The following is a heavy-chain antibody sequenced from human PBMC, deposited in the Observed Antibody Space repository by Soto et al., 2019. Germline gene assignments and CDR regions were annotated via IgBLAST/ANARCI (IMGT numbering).Heavy chain of an antibody. CDR1: GFTFSSYG. V-gene: IGHV3-30*18. Sequence: QVQLVESVGGVVQLGRSLRLSCAASGFTFSSYGMHWVRQAPGKGLEWVAVISYDGSNKYYADSVKGRFTISRDNSKNTLYLQMNSLRAEDTAVYYCAKLIRDGPNDAFDIWGQGTMVTVSS. J-gene: IGHJ3*02. CDR2: ISYDGSNK. CDR3: AKLIRDGPNDAFDI.